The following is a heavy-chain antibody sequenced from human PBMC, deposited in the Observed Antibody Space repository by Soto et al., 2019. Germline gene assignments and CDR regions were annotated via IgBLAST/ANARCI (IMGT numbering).Heavy chain of an antibody. J-gene: IGHJ6*02. CDR1: GGTFSSYA. CDR3: ARSGVHYYYYGMDV. CDR2: IIPIFGTA. Sequence: QVQLVQAGAAVKKPGSSVKVSCKASGGTFSSYAISWVRQAPGQGLEWMGVIIPIFGTANCAQKFQGRVTITAAESTITAYMELSSLRSEDTAVYYCARSGVHYYYYGMDVWGQGTTVTVSS. V-gene: IGHV1-69*01. D-gene: IGHD3-10*01.